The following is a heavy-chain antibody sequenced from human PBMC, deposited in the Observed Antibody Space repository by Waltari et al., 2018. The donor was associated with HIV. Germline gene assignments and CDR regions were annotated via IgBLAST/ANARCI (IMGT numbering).Heavy chain of an antibody. J-gene: IGHJ5*02. V-gene: IGHV4-59*01. CDR1: GGSISSYY. CDR2: IYYSGST. Sequence: QVQLQESGPGLVKPSETLSLTCTVSGGSISSYYWSWIRQPPGKGLEWIGYIYYSGSTNYNPSLKSRVTISVDTSKNQFSLKLRSVTAADTAVYYCARDRWEAGWFDPWGQGTLVSVSS. D-gene: IGHD1-26*01. CDR3: ARDRWEAGWFDP.